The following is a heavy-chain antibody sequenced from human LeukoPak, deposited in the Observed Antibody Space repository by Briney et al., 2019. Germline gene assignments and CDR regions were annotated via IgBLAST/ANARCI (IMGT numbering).Heavy chain of an antibody. CDR1: GDSVSSNSAA. J-gene: IGHJ4*02. CDR3: ASTYMVRGVIIVDY. V-gene: IGHV6-1*01. D-gene: IGHD3-10*01. CDR2: TYYRVKWYN. Sequence: SQTLSLTCAISGDSVSSNSAAWNWIRQSPSRGLELLGRTYYRVKWYNDSAVSVKSRITINPDTSKNQFSLQLNSVTPEDTAVYYCASTYMVRGVIIVDYWGQGTLVTVSS.